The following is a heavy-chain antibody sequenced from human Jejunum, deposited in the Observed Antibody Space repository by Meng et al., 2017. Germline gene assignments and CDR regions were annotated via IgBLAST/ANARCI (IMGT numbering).Heavy chain of an antibody. V-gene: IGHV3-74*03. D-gene: IGHD1-1*01. Sequence: GGSLRLSCAASGFTFGRYWMHWVRQAPGKGLVWVSRIDTEGSITTYADSVKGRFTISRDNVKNTLYLQMNSLSVEDTAVYYCARGGLEPVDYWGQGTLVTVSS. J-gene: IGHJ4*02. CDR1: GFTFGRYW. CDR3: ARGGLEPVDY. CDR2: IDTEGSIT.